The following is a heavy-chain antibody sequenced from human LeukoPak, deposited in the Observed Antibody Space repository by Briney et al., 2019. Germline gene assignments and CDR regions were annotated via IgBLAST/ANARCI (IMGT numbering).Heavy chain of an antibody. CDR2: MNPNSGNT. J-gene: IGHJ3*02. Sequence: ASVKVSCKASGYTFASYDINWVRQATGQGLEWMGWMNPNSGNTGYAQKFQGRVTMTRNTSISTAYMELSSLRSGDTAVYYCARIDSSSWYLDAFDIWGQGTMVTVSS. CDR3: ARIDSSSWYLDAFDI. CDR1: GYTFASYD. V-gene: IGHV1-8*01. D-gene: IGHD6-13*01.